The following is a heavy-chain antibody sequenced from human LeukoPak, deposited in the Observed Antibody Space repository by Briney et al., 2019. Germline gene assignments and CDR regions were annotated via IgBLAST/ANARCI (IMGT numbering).Heavy chain of an antibody. V-gene: IGHV3-30*19. D-gene: IGHD6-19*01. CDR1: GFTFSSSG. J-gene: IGHJ4*02. CDR2: ISYDGSNK. CDR3: AGGSPRIAVAGFCFDY. Sequence: PGGSLRLSCAASGFTFSSSGMHWVRQAPGKGLEWVAVISYDGSNKYYADSVKGRFTISRDNSKNTLYLQMNSLRAEDTAVYYCAGGSPRIAVAGFCFDYWGQGTLVTVSS.